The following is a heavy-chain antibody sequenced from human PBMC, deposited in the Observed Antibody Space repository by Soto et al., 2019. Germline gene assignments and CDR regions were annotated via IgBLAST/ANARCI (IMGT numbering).Heavy chain of an antibody. CDR2: IYSGGST. J-gene: IGHJ4*02. CDR1: GFTVSSNY. Sequence: HPGGSLRLSCAASGFTVSSNYMSWVRQAPGKGLEWVSVIYSGGSTYYADSVKGRFTISRHNSKNTLYLQMNSLRAEDTAVYYCASSSGYDFDSFDYWGQGNLVTVSS. D-gene: IGHD5-12*01. CDR3: ASSSGYDFDSFDY. V-gene: IGHV3-53*04.